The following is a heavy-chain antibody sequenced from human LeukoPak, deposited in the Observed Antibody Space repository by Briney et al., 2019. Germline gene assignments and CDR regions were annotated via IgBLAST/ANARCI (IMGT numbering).Heavy chain of an antibody. J-gene: IGHJ4*02. Sequence: SETLSLTCAVYGGSFSDYYWRWIRQPPGKGLEWIGEINHSGSTNYNPSLKSRVTISVDTSKNQFSLKLSSVTAADTAVYYCARGRLYCSGGSCYGTSPDCWGQGTLVTVSS. V-gene: IGHV4-34*01. CDR2: INHSGST. CDR1: GGSFSDYY. CDR3: ARGRLYCSGGSCYGTSPDC. D-gene: IGHD2-15*01.